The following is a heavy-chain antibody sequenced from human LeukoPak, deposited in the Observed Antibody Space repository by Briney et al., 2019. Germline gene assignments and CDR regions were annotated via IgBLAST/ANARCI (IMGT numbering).Heavy chain of an antibody. D-gene: IGHD3-10*01. Sequence: SCKASGYTFTGYYVHWVRQAPGKGLEWVAVISYDGSNKYYADSAKGRFTISRDNSKNTLYLQMNSLRAEDTAVYYCARDGVVRGVIYRYGMDVWGQGTTVTVSS. CDR2: ISYDGSNK. V-gene: IGHV3-30-3*01. CDR1: GYTFTGYY. CDR3: ARDGVVRGVIYRYGMDV. J-gene: IGHJ6*02.